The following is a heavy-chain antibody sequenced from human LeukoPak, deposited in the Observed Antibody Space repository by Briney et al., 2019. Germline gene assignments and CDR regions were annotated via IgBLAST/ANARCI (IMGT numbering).Heavy chain of an antibody. CDR3: ARGPAYCGGDCYSYMDV. CDR1: GYTFTSYD. D-gene: IGHD2-21*02. CDR2: MNPNSGNT. J-gene: IGHJ6*03. Sequence: ASVKVSCKASGYTFTSYDINWVRQATGQGLEWMGWMNPNSGNTGYAQKFQGRVTMTRNTSISTAYMELSSLRSEDTAVYYCARGPAYCGGDCYSYMDVWGKGTTVTVSS. V-gene: IGHV1-8*01.